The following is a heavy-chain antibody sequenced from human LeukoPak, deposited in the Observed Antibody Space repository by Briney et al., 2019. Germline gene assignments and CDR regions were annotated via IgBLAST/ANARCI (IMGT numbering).Heavy chain of an antibody. CDR2: IGTAGDT. V-gene: IGHV3-13*01. Sequence: TGGSLRLSCAASGFTFSSYDMHWVRQATGKGLEWVSVIGTAGDTYYPGSVKGRFTISRENAKNSLYLQMNSLRAGDTAVYYCARERVAMVRGVIRYYYGMDVWGQGTTVTVSS. J-gene: IGHJ6*02. CDR3: ARERVAMVRGVIRYYYGMDV. CDR1: GFTFSSYD. D-gene: IGHD3-10*01.